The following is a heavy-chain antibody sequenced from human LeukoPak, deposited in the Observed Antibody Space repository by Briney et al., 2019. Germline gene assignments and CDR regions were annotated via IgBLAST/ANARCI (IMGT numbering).Heavy chain of an antibody. J-gene: IGHJ6*02. CDR2: INHNGNVN. CDR3: ARGGGLDV. D-gene: IGHD3-16*01. Sequence: GGSLRLSCTASGFTFSDFWMNWARQAPGKGLEWVASINHNGNVNYYVDSVKGRFTISRDNAKNSLYLQMSNLRAEDTAVYFCARGGGLDVWGQGATVTVSS. V-gene: IGHV3-7*03. CDR1: GFTFSDFW.